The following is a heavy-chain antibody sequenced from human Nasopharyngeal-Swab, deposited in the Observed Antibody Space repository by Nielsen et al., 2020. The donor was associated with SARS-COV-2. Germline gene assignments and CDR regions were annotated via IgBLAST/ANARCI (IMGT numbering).Heavy chain of an antibody. J-gene: IGHJ6*02. V-gene: IGHV4-34*01. CDR2: INHSGST. Sequence: SETLSLTCAVYGGSFSGYYWSWIRQPPGKGLEWIGEINHSGSTNYNPSLKSRVTISVGTSKNQFSLKLSSVTAADTAVYYCARGTRFLEWLLYRCQGGCGGMDVWGQGTTVTVSS. CDR1: GGSFSGYY. CDR3: ARGTRFLEWLLYRCQGGCGGMDV. D-gene: IGHD3-3*01.